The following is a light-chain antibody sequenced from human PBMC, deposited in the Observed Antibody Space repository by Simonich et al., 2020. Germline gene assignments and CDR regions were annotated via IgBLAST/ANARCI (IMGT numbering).Light chain of an antibody. J-gene: IGLJ2*01. Sequence: QSALTQPASVSGSPGQSITISCTGTGSDVGRYNLVSWYQQHPGKAPKLMIYEGRKRPSGVSNRFSGSKSGNTASLTISGLQAEDEADYYCCSYAGSSTLVFGGGTKLTVL. CDR3: CSYAGSSTLV. CDR1: GSDVGRYNL. V-gene: IGLV2-23*01. CDR2: EGR.